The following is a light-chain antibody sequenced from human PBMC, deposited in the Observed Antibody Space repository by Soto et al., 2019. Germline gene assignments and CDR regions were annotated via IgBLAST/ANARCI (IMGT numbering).Light chain of an antibody. CDR3: CSYAGSPNYV. CDR1: SSDVGSYNL. CDR2: ERS. J-gene: IGLJ1*01. Sequence: YALIQPAPVSRSPGHSITISSNGTSSDVGSYNLVFWCQQHPGKSPKLMIYERSKRPSGLSNRFSGSKSGNTASLTISALQADDEADYYCCSYAGSPNYVFGTGSKVTVL. V-gene: IGLV2-23*01.